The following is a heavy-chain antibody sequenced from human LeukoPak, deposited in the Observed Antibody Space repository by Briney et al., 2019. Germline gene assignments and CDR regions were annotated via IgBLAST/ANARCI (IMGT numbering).Heavy chain of an antibody. CDR3: VSPRGFSYGYFDY. Sequence: SETLSLTCTVSGGSISSSSAYWGWIRQPPGKGLQWIGSIYYSKNTYYNPSLKSRVTISADTSKNQFSLTLGSVSATDTAVYYCVSPRGFSYGYFDYWGQGTLVTVSS. J-gene: IGHJ4*02. D-gene: IGHD5-18*01. V-gene: IGHV4-39*01. CDR1: GGSISSSSAY. CDR2: IYYSKNT.